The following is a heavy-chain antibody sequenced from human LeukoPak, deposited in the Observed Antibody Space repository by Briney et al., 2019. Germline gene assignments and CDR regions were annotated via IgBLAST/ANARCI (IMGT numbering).Heavy chain of an antibody. CDR2: IHSDGSST. J-gene: IGHJ4*02. D-gene: IGHD6-19*01. CDR1: GFTFSSTW. V-gene: IGHV3-74*01. CDR3: AKRSAESSGYFNY. Sequence: GGSLRLSCAASGFTFSSTWMHWFRQAPGKGLVWVSRIHSDGSSTIYADSVKGRFTISRDNAKNTLYLQMNSLRAEDTAVYYCAKRSAESSGYFNYWGQGILVTVSS.